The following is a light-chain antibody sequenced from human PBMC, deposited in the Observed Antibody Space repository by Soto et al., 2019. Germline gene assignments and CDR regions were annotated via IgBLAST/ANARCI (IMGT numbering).Light chain of an antibody. CDR1: QSISSW. V-gene: IGKV1-5*01. Sequence: DIQMTQSPSTLAASVEHRVTITCRASQSISSWLAWYQQKPGKAPKLLIYDASSLESGVPARFSGGGSGTEFTLTISSLQSDDFATYYCQQYNSYPLTFGGGTKVDIK. CDR3: QQYNSYPLT. J-gene: IGKJ4*01. CDR2: DAS.